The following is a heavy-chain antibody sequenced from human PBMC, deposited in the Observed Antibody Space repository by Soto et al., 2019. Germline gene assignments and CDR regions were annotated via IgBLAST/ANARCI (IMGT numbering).Heavy chain of an antibody. J-gene: IGHJ6*02. CDR3: AGRDGHNRRKAPYYYYYYGMNV. CDR2: IRGGGTTM. Sequence: PGGSLRLSCVASGFTFSSYEMNWVRQAPGKWLEWISYIRGGGTTMYYADSVKGRFTISRDNTKNSLYLQMNSLTAEDTAVYYCAGRDGHNRRKAPYYYYYYGMNVWGQGXTVTVYS. V-gene: IGHV3-48*03. CDR1: GFTFSSYE. D-gene: IGHD2-15*01.